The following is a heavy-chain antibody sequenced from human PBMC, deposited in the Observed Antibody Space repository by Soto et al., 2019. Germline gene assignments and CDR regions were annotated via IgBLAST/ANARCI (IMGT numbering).Heavy chain of an antibody. CDR3: TRSLAIDFDS. J-gene: IGHJ4*02. Sequence: PGGSLRLSCSASGFNFGACAMSWVCQAPGKGLEWVGFIRRMAYGGTTDYAASVKGRFSISRDDSKSIVYLQMNSLEIEDTAVYYCTRSLAIDFDSWGQGTLGTVSS. CDR2: IRRMAYGGTT. V-gene: IGHV3-49*04. CDR1: GFNFGACA.